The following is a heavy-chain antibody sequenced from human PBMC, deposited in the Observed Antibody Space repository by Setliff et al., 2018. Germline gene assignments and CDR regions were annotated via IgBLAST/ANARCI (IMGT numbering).Heavy chain of an antibody. CDR3: ARESIGRGHWFDP. D-gene: IGHD1-26*01. V-gene: IGHV3-48*01. Sequence: PGGSLRLSCVVSGFSFSNYGMTWVRQAPGKGLEWISYISTSSGTRYYADSVKGRFTISRDNANQSLYLQMNSLRAEDTAVYYCARESIGRGHWFDPWGQGTLVTVSS. J-gene: IGHJ5*02. CDR1: GFSFSNYG. CDR2: ISTSSGTR.